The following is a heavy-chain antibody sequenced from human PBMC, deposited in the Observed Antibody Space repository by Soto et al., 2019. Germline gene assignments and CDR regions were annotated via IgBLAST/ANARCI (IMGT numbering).Heavy chain of an antibody. CDR2: INHSGST. D-gene: IGHD3-16*02. CDR1: GGSFSGYY. Sequence: QVQLQQWGAGLLKPSETLSLTCAVYGGSFSGYYWSWIRQPPGKGLEWIGEINHSGSTNYNPSLKSRVTISVDTTKNQFSLKLSSVTAADTAVYYCARGDDAYYDYIWGSYSLYYFDYWGQGTLVTVSS. CDR3: ARGDDAYYDYIWGSYSLYYFDY. J-gene: IGHJ4*02. V-gene: IGHV4-34*01.